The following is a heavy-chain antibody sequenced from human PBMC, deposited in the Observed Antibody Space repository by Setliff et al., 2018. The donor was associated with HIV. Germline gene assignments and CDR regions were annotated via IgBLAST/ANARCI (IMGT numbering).Heavy chain of an antibody. J-gene: IGHJ3*02. CDR2: ISSGGSDI. CDR1: GFTFSSFE. CDR3: ARDTEMITTTDAFDI. V-gene: IGHV3-48*03. Sequence: GGSLRLSCAASGFTFSSFEMNWVRQAPGTGLEWVSSISSGGSDIYYADSMKGRFTISRDNAKNSLYLQMNSLRAEDTAVYYCARDTEMITTTDAFDIWGPGTMVTVSS. D-gene: IGHD3-22*01.